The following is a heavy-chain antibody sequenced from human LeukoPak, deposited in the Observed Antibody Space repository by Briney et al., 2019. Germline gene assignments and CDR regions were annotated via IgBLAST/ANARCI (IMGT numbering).Heavy chain of an antibody. D-gene: IGHD4-17*01. CDR3: ARDPGTVTTGFDY. V-gene: IGHV4-4*02. J-gene: IGHJ4*02. CDR2: IYHGGST. CDR1: GGSISSSNW. Sequence: PSETLSLTCAVSGGSISSSNWWSWVRQPPGKGLEWIGEIYHGGSTNYNPSLKSQVTISVDKSKNQFSLKLSSATAADTAVYYCARDPGTVTTGFDYWGQGTLVTVSS.